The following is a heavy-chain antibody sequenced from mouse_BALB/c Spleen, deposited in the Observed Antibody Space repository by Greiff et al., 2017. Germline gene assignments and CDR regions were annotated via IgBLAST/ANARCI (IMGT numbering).Heavy chain of an antibody. CDR1: GFNIKDTY. CDR2: IFPGTGTT. J-gene: IGHJ2*01. V-gene: IGHV1S132*01. CDR3: ARGPLGGSSYGYFDY. D-gene: IGHD1-1*01. Sequence: QVQLKQSGAELVKPGASVKLSCTASGFNIKDTYMHWVKQRPEQGLEWIGEIFPGTGTTYYNEKFKGKATLTIDTSSSTAYMQLSSLTSEDSAVYFCARGPLGGSSYGYFDYWGQGTTLTVSS.